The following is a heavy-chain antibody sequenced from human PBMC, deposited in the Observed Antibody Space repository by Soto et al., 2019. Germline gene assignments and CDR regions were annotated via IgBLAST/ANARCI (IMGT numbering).Heavy chain of an antibody. J-gene: IGHJ4*02. CDR2: IWYDGSNK. CDR3: ARGNGYNNGPSDY. Sequence: GGSLRLSCAASGFTFSDYYMHWVRQAPGKGLEWVAVIWYDGSNKYYADSVKGRFTISRDNSKNTLYLQMNSLRAEDTAVYYCARGNGYNNGPSDYWGQGTLVTVSS. V-gene: IGHV3-33*08. D-gene: IGHD4-4*01. CDR1: GFTFSDYY.